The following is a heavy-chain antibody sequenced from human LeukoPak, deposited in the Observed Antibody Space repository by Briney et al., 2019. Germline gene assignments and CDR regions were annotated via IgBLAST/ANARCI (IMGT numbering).Heavy chain of an antibody. CDR3: ARRLKRDDDWFDP. V-gene: IGHV1-18*01. Sequence: ASVKVSCKASGYTFTSYGISWVRQAPGQGLEWMGWISAYNGNTHYAQKLQGRVTMTTDTSTSTVYMELRSLRSDDTAVYYCARRLKRDDDWFDPWGQGTLVTVSS. D-gene: IGHD3-16*01. J-gene: IGHJ5*02. CDR1: GYTFTSYG. CDR2: ISAYNGNT.